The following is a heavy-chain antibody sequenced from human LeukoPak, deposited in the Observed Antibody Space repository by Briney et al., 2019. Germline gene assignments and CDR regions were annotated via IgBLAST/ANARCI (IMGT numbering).Heavy chain of an antibody. CDR2: IYSGGST. Sequence: GGSLRLSCAASGFIVSSNYMSWVRQAPGKGLEWVSVIYSGGSTYYADSVKGRFTISRDNSKNTLYLQMNSLRAEDTAVYYCASLNYVFYYYGMDVWGQGTTVTVSS. V-gene: IGHV3-53*01. CDR1: GFIVSSNY. J-gene: IGHJ6*02. D-gene: IGHD1-7*01. CDR3: ASLNYVFYYYGMDV.